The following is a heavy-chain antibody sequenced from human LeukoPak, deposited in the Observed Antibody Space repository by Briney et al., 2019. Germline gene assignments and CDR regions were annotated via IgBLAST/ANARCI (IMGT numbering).Heavy chain of an antibody. CDR3: ARVRGITIFGAGWYFDY. V-gene: IGHV3-53*01. D-gene: IGHD3-3*01. Sequence: GGSLRLSCAASGFTVSSNYMSWVRQAPGKGLEWVSVIYSGGSTYYADSVKGRFTISRDNSKNTLYLQMNSLRAEDTAVYYCARVRGITIFGAGWYFDYWGQGTLVTVSS. CDR1: GFTVSSNY. CDR2: IYSGGST. J-gene: IGHJ4*02.